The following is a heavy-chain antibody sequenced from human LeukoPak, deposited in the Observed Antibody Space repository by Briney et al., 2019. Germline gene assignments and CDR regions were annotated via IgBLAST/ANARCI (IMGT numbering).Heavy chain of an antibody. CDR2: ISSSSSYI. V-gene: IGHV3-21*01. D-gene: IGHD5-24*01. Sequence: GGSLRLSCAASGFTFSSYSMNWVRQAPGKGLEWVSSISSSSSYIYYADSVKGRFTISRDNAKNSLYLQMNSLRAEDTAVYYCATDYPGRDGCFDYSGQGTLVTVSS. CDR3: ATDYPGRDGCFDY. J-gene: IGHJ4*02. CDR1: GFTFSSYS.